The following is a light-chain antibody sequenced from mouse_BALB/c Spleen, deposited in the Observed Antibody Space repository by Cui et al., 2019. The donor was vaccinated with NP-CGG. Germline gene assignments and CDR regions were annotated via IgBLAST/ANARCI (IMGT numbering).Light chain of an antibody. J-gene: IGLJ1*01. CDR3: ALWYSNHWV. CDR2: GTN. V-gene: IGLV1*01. CDR1: TGAVTTSNY. Sequence: QAVVTQEPALTTSPGETVTVTCRSSTGAVTTSNYANWVQEKPDHLFTGLIGGTNNRAPGVPARFSGSLIGDKAALTVTGAQTEDEAIYFCALWYSNHWVFGGGTKLTVL.